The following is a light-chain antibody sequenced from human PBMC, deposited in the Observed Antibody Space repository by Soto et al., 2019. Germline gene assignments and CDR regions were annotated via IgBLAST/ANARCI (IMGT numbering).Light chain of an antibody. J-gene: IGLJ2*01. CDR1: SSNVGSYNL. CDR3: SSSAGAVV. Sequence: QSALTQPASVSGSPGQSITISCTRISSNVGSYNLVSWYQHPPGKAPKLIIYEGSERPSGVSNRFSGAQSGHTASLTISGLQAEDEADYYCSSSAGAVVFGGGTKLTVL. CDR2: EGS. V-gene: IGLV2-23*01.